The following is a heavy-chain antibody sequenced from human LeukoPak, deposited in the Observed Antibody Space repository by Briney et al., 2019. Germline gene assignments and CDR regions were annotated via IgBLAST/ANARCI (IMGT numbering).Heavy chain of an antibody. CDR2: ISYDGSNK. D-gene: IGHD5-18*01. J-gene: IGHJ5*02. V-gene: IGHV3-30*18. CDR1: GFTFSSYG. Sequence: GSLRLSCAASGFTFSSYGMHWVRQAPGKGLEWVAVISYDGSNKYYADSVKGRFTISRDNSKNTLYLQMNSLRAEDTAVYYCAKGYSYGSWFDPWGQGTLVTVSS. CDR3: AKGYSYGSWFDP.